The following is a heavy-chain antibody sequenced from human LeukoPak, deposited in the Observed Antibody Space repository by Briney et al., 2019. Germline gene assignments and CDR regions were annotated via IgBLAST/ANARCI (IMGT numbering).Heavy chain of an antibody. V-gene: IGHV1-2*02. CDR1: GYTFTGYY. Sequence: GASVKVSCKTSGYTFTGYYMHWVRQAPGQGLEWMGWINPNSGGTNYAQKFQGRVTMTRGTSISTAYMELSRLRSDDTAVYYCARSRQHNAFDIWGQGTMVTVSS. D-gene: IGHD6-13*01. CDR2: INPNSGGT. J-gene: IGHJ3*02. CDR3: ARSRQHNAFDI.